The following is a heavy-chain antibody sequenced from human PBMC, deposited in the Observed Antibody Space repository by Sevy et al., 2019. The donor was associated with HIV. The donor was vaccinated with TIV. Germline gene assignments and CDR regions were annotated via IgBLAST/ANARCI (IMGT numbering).Heavy chain of an antibody. Sequence: GGSLRLSCAASGFTFSSYGMHWVRQAPGKGLEWVAVIWYDGSNKYYADSVKGRFTISRDNSKNTLYLQMNSLRAEDTAVYYCARGKDMLTGYYTYFDYWGQGTLVTVSS. V-gene: IGHV3-33*01. CDR2: IWYDGSNK. J-gene: IGHJ4*02. CDR1: GFTFSSYG. CDR3: ARGKDMLTGYYTYFDY. D-gene: IGHD3-9*01.